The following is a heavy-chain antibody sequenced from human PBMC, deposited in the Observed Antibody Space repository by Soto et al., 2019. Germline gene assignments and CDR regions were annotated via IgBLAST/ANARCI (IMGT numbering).Heavy chain of an antibody. D-gene: IGHD6-6*01. CDR1: GFTFSNYA. CDR2: ISYDGSNK. V-gene: IGHV3-30-3*01. CDR3: AREGRSSAGFDY. J-gene: IGHJ4*02. Sequence: GGSLRLSCAASGFTFSNYAMHWVRQAPGKGLEWVAVISYDGSNKYYADSVKGRFTISRDDSKNTLYLQMNSLRAEDTAVYYCAREGRSSAGFDYWGQGTLVTVSS.